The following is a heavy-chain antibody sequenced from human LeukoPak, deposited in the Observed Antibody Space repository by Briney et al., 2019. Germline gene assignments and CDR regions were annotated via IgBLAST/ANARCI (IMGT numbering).Heavy chain of an antibody. J-gene: IGHJ4*02. V-gene: IGHV1-8*01. CDR2: MNPNSGNT. CDR1: GYTFTSYD. Sequence: ASVKVSCKASGYTFTSYDINWVRQATGQGLEWMGWMNPNSGNTGYAQKFQGRVTMTRNTSISTAYMELRSLRSDDTAVYCCTRVGVSYHDYWGQGTLVTVSS. CDR3: TRVGVSYHDY. D-gene: IGHD2-2*01.